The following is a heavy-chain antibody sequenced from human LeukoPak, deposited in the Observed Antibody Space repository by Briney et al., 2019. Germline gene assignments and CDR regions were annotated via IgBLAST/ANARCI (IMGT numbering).Heavy chain of an antibody. Sequence: GASLRLSCAASGFTFSSYAMSWVRQAPGKGLEWVSAISGSGGSTYYADSVKGRFTISRDNSKNTLYLQMNSLRAEDTAVYYCARGYCSSTSCYTGIDAFDIWGQGTMVTVSS. CDR3: ARGYCSSTSCYTGIDAFDI. D-gene: IGHD2-2*02. CDR1: GFTFSSYA. CDR2: ISGSGGST. J-gene: IGHJ3*02. V-gene: IGHV3-23*01.